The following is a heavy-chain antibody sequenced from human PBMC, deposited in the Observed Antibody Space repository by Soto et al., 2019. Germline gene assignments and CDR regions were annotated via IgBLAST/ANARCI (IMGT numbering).Heavy chain of an antibody. J-gene: IGHJ4*02. Sequence: GESLKISCKGSGYSFTSYWIGWVRQMPGKGLEWMGIIYPDDSDVKYNPSFQGQVTISVDKSISTAYLQWSRLRDSDTAMYFCARHGVSFVPFDYWGQGTPVTVSS. CDR1: GYSFTSYW. CDR2: IYPDDSDV. V-gene: IGHV5-51*01. D-gene: IGHD3-3*01. CDR3: ARHGVSFVPFDY.